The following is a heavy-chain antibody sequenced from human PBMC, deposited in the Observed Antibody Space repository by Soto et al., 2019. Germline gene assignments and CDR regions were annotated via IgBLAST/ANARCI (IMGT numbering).Heavy chain of an antibody. Sequence: GGSLRLSCRASGFSFGDYAMNWVRQAPGKGLEWVGFIRSKAYGGATDYAASVKGRFIISRDDSKSIAYLQMNSLKTEDAAVFYCTRAPYIVVTTYFYYGMDVWGQGTTVTVSS. CDR2: IRSKAYGGAT. J-gene: IGHJ6*02. CDR3: TRAPYIVVTTYFYYGMDV. CDR1: GFSFGDYA. D-gene: IGHD2-15*01. V-gene: IGHV3-49*04.